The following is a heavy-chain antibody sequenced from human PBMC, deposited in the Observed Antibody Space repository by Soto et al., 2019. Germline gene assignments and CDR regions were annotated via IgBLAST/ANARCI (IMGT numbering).Heavy chain of an antibody. CDR2: INPKSGGT. Sequence: SVQVSCKASGYSFTDYHIHWVRQAPGQGLEWLGRINPKSGGTSTAQKFQGWVTMTRDRSISTVYMELTRLRSDDTAVYFCARGHSTDCSNGVCSFFYNHEMDVWGKGTTVNVA. V-gene: IGHV1-2*04. CDR3: ARGHSTDCSNGVCSFFYNHEMDV. J-gene: IGHJ6*03. CDR1: GYSFTDYH. D-gene: IGHD2-8*01.